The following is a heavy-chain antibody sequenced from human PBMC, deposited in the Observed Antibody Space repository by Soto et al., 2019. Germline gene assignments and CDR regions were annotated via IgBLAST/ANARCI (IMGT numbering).Heavy chain of an antibody. V-gene: IGHV3-64*01. Sequence: EVQLVESGGGLVQPGGSLRLSCAASGFTFSNFAMHWVRQAPGKGLEYVSAISGDGGSTYYATSVKGRFTISRDNSKDTLYLQMGNLRAEDLAVYYCARTGYCSSISCFFAFDIWGQGTMVTVSS. CDR2: ISGDGGST. CDR1: GFTFSNFA. J-gene: IGHJ3*02. D-gene: IGHD2-2*01. CDR3: ARTGYCSSISCFFAFDI.